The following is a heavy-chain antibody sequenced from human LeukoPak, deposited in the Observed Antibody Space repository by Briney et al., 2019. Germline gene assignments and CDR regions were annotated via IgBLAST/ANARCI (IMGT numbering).Heavy chain of an antibody. CDR3: ARGRCTKGVPPNIYYYYVRDV. Sequence: PSETLSLTCTVSGGSISSYYWSWIRQPPGKGLEWIGYIYYSGSTNYNPSLKSRVTISVDTSKNQFSLKLSSVTAADTAVYYCARGRCTKGVPPNIYYYYVRDVGAQGPTVTVPS. CDR1: GGSISSYY. D-gene: IGHD2-8*01. V-gene: IGHV4-59*01. CDR2: IYYSGST. J-gene: IGHJ6*02.